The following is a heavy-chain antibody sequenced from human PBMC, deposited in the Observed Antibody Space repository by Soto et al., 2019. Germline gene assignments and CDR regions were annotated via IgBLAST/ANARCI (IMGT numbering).Heavy chain of an antibody. CDR1: GYSFTSYW. V-gene: IGHV5-51*01. CDR3: ARRQLGYYYDSSGSSAFDI. D-gene: IGHD3-22*01. J-gene: IGHJ3*02. Sequence: PGESLKISCKGSGYSFTSYWIGWVRQMPGKGLEWMGIIYPGDSDTRYSPSFQGQVTISADKSISTAYLQWSSLKASDTAMYYCARRQLGYYYDSSGSSAFDIWGQGTMVTVSS. CDR2: IYPGDSDT.